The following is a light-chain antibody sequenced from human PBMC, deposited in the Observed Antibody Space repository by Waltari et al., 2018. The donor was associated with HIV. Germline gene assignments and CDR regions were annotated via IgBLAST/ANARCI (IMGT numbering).Light chain of an antibody. Sequence: EIVLTQSPATLSLSPGERATLSCRASQSVSAYLAWYQQKPGQAPRLLIYGASSRATGIPARFSGSGSGTDFTLTISSLEPGVFAVYYCQHRSNWPITFGQGTRLEIK. CDR2: GAS. V-gene: IGKV3-11*01. J-gene: IGKJ5*01. CDR3: QHRSNWPIT. CDR1: QSVSAY.